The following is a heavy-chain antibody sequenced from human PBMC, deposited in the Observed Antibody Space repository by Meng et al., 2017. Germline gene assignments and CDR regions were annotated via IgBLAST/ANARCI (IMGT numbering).Heavy chain of an antibody. Sequence: ASVKVSCKASGYTFTSYDINWVRQATGQGLEWMGWMNPNSGNTGYAQKFQGRVTMTRNTSISTAYMELSSLRSEDTAVYYCARGHSSSWYILSHNIEQDVWGQGTMVTVSS. CDR2: MNPNSGNT. V-gene: IGHV1-8*01. CDR1: GYTFTSYD. D-gene: IGHD6-13*01. CDR3: ARGHSSSWYILSHNIEQDV. J-gene: IGHJ6*02.